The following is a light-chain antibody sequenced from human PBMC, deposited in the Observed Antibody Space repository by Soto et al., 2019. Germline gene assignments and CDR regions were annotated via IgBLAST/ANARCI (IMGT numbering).Light chain of an antibody. CDR1: SSDVGGYNY. CDR2: EVS. V-gene: IGLV2-14*03. CDR3: TSFTSSSTWV. J-gene: IGLJ3*02. Sequence: SVLTHPASVSGSPGQSLTLSCTGTSSDVGGYNYVSWFQQHPGKAPKLKIYEVSNRPSGVSNRFSGSKSGYTASLTISELQAEDEADYYCTSFTSSSTWVFGGGTK.